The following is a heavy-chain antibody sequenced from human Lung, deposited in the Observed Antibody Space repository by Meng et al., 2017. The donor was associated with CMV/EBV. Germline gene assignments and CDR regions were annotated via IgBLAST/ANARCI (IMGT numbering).Heavy chain of an antibody. CDR2: IYTSGST. V-gene: IGHV4-4*07. J-gene: IGHJ4*02. Sequence: QVQLQESGPGLVKPSXXXXXTCTVSGGSISSYYWSWIRQPAGKGLEWIGRIYTSGSTNYNPSLKSRVTMSVDTSKNQFSLKLSSVTAADTAVYYCARAAAAGTDFDYWGQGTLVTVSS. D-gene: IGHD6-13*01. CDR3: ARAAAAGTDFDY. CDR1: GGSISSYY.